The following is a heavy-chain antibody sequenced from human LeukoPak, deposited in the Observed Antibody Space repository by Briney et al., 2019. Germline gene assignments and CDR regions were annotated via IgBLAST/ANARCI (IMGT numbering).Heavy chain of an antibody. V-gene: IGHV4-34*01. J-gene: IGHJ4*02. CDR3: ARSGRNSLRY. D-gene: IGHD4-23*01. Sequence: TGESLRLSCAASGFTFSSCAMSWVRQPPGKGLEWIGEINYSGSTNYNPSLKSRVTISVDTSKNQFSLKLSSVTAADTAVYYCARSGRNSLRYWGQGTLVTVSS. CDR1: GFTFSSCA. CDR2: INYSGST.